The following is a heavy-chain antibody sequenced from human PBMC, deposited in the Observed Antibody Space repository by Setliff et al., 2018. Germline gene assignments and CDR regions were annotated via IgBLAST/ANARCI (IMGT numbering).Heavy chain of an antibody. CDR1: GYSISSGYY. D-gene: IGHD6-13*01. V-gene: IGHV4-38-2*01. J-gene: IGHJ4*02. CDR2: IHHSGST. CDR3: ARHFSSSWYFDY. Sequence: PSETLSLTCAVSGYSISSGYYWGWIRQPPGKGLELIGYIHHSGSTYYNPSLKSRVTISADTSKNQFSLTLTSVTATDTAVYYCARHFSSSWYFDYWGQGTQVTGSS.